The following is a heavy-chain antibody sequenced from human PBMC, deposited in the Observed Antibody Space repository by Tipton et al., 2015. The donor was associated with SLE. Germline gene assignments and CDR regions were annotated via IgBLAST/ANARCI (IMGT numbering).Heavy chain of an antibody. V-gene: IGHV1-2*02. Sequence: QVQLVQSGAEVKKPGASVKVSCKASGYTFTGYYMHWVRQAPGQGLEWMGWINPDSGGTNYAQKFQGRVTMTADTSISTAYMELRRLTSDDTAVFYCATTVSYFRGPVYYWGQGTLVTVSS. J-gene: IGHJ4*02. CDR1: GYTFTGYY. CDR3: ATTVSYFRGPVYY. CDR2: INPDSGGT. D-gene: IGHD3-10*01.